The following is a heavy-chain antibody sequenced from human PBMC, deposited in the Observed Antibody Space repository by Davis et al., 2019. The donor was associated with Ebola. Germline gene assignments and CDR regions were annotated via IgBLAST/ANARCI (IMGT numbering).Heavy chain of an antibody. CDR3: ARGISSWYTAFDI. CDR2: INPHNGNT. J-gene: IGHJ3*02. CDR1: GYTFTSYA. D-gene: IGHD6-13*01. Sequence: ASVKVSCKASGYTFTSYAMHWVRQAPGQGLEWMGWINPHNGNTNYAQNVQGRVTMATDTSTSTAYMEVGSLRSDDTAVYYCARGISSWYTAFDIWGQGTMVTVSS. V-gene: IGHV1-3*01.